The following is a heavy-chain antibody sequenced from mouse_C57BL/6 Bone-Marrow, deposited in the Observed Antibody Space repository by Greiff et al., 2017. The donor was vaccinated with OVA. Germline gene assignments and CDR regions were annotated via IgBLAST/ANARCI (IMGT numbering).Heavy chain of an antibody. J-gene: IGHJ4*01. CDR2: INPNNGGT. CDR1: GYTFTDYY. D-gene: IGHD4-1*01. V-gene: IGHV1-26*01. CDR3: ARETGTSVDY. Sequence: EVQLQQSGPELVKPGASVKISCKASGYTFTDYYMNWVKQSHGKSLEWIGDINPNNGGTSYNQKFKGKATLTVDKSSSTAYMELRSLTSEDSAVYYCARETGTSVDYWGQGTSVTVSS.